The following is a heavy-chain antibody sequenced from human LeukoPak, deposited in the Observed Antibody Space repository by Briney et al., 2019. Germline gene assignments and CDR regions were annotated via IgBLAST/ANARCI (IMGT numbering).Heavy chain of an antibody. Sequence: GASVKVSCKASGYTFTGYYMHWVRQAPGQGLEWMGWINTNTGNPTYAQGFTGRFVFSLDTSVSTAYLQISSLKAEDTAVYYCARDVSVLVENWFDPWGQGTLVTVSS. V-gene: IGHV7-4-1*02. CDR3: ARDVSVLVENWFDP. CDR1: GYTFTGYY. CDR2: INTNTGNP. J-gene: IGHJ5*02. D-gene: IGHD1-1*01.